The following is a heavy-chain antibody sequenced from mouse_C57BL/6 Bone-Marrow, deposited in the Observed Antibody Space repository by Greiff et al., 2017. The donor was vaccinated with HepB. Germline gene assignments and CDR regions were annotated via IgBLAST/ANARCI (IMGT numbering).Heavy chain of an antibody. CDR1: GYTFTSYT. Sequence: QVQLKQSGAELARPGASVKMSCKASGYTFTSYTMHWVKQRPGQGLEWIGYINPSSGYTKYNQKFKDKATLTADKSSSTAYMQLSSLTSEDSAVYYCARGTTVVAPYYFDYWGQGTTLTVSS. CDR3: ARGTTVVAPYYFDY. CDR2: INPSSGYT. J-gene: IGHJ2*01. D-gene: IGHD1-1*01. V-gene: IGHV1-4*01.